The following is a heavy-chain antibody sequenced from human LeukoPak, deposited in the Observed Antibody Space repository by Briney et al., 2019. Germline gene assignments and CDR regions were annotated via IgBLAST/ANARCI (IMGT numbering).Heavy chain of an antibody. Sequence: PGGSLRLSCAASGFTFSSYSMNWVRQAPGKGLEWVSYISSSSSTIYYADSVKGRFTISRDNAKNSLYLQMNSLRAEDTAVYYCARVINIVVVPAARGSWFDPWGQGTLVTVSS. CDR3: ARVINIVVVPAARGSWFDP. CDR2: ISSSSSTI. D-gene: IGHD2-2*01. V-gene: IGHV3-48*01. J-gene: IGHJ5*02. CDR1: GFTFSSYS.